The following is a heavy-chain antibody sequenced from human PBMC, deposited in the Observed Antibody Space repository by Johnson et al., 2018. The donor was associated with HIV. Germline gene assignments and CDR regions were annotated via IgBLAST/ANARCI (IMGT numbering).Heavy chain of an antibody. CDR2: INWSGGST. CDR1: GFNFDDYG. D-gene: IGHD6-13*01. V-gene: IGHV3-20*04. CDR3: ARVAAAAGRMTDAFDI. Sequence: MQLVESGGGVVQPGGSLRLSCAASGFNFDDYGMNWVRQAPGKGLEWVSGINWSGGSTAYADSVKGRFTISRDNAKNSLYLQMNSLRAEDTALYYCARVAAAAGRMTDAFDIWGQGTMVSVSS. J-gene: IGHJ3*02.